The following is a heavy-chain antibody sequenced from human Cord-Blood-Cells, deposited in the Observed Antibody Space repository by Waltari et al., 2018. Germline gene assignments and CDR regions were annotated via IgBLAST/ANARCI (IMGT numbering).Heavy chain of an antibody. Sequence: QVQLVQSGAEVKKPGSSVKVSCKASGGTFSSYAISWVRQAPGQGLEWMGGIIPILGIANYAQKFQGRVTITADKSTSKAYMELSSLRSEDTAVYDCARTTGDEGWFDTWGQGTLVTVSS. J-gene: IGHJ5*02. V-gene: IGHV1-69*10. CDR2: IIPILGIA. CDR3: ARTTGDEGWFDT. CDR1: GGTFSSYA. D-gene: IGHD7-27*01.